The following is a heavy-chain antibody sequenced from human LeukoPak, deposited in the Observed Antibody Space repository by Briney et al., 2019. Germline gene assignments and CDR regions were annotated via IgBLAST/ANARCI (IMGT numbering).Heavy chain of an antibody. CDR1: GFTFSTCG. J-gene: IGHJ4*02. CDR3: AKDQRPRWNYGYFDY. CDR2: ISDSGDYT. V-gene: IGHV3-23*01. Sequence: GGSLRLSCAASGFTFSTCGMSWVRQAPGKGVEWVSSISDSGDYTYYADSVKGRFSISRDNSKNTLYLQMDRLRAEDTAVYYCAKDQRPRWNYGYFDYWGQGTLVTVSS. D-gene: IGHD1-7*01.